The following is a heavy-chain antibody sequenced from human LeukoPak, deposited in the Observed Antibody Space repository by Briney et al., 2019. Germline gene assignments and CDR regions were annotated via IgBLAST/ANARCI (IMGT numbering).Heavy chain of an antibody. CDR3: AKDMDHDYDDYGFDY. CDR2: ISYDGSNK. D-gene: IGHD4-17*01. V-gene: IGHV3-30*14. Sequence: GGSLRLSCAASGFIFSNYAMHWVRQAPGKGLEWVAVISYDGSNKYYADSVKGRCTISRDNSNNTAYPQMSSLIAEETAVDYCAKDMDHDYDDYGFDYWGQGTPVTVS. J-gene: IGHJ4*02. CDR1: GFIFSNYA.